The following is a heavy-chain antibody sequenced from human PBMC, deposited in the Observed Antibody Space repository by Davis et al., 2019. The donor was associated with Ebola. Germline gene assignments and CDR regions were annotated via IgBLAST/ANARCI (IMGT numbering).Heavy chain of an antibody. CDR3: AKDNRNIWSEV. J-gene: IGHJ3*01. D-gene: IGHD2/OR15-2a*01. V-gene: IGHV3-30*04. Sequence: GESLKISCTASGFTLGTHAMHWVRQAPGRGLEWVAVISNDGNKRYTADSVNGRFTISRDNSKNTLYLQMNGLRVEDTAIYYCAKDNRNIWSEVWGQGTMVTVSS. CDR2: ISNDGNKR. CDR1: GFTLGTHA.